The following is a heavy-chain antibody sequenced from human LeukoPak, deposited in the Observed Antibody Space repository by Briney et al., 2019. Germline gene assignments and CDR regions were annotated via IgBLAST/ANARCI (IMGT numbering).Heavy chain of an antibody. J-gene: IGHJ4*02. CDR1: GFTFNSYA. Sequence: GGSLRLSCAASGFTFNSYAMNWVRQAPGKGLEWVSSISGGGETTYYADSAKGRFTISRDNSQNTLYLQMNSLRAEDTAVHYCARDYADYVGYFFFDYWGQGTLVTVSS. V-gene: IGHV3-23*01. CDR2: ISGGGETT. CDR3: ARDYADYVGYFFFDY. D-gene: IGHD4-17*01.